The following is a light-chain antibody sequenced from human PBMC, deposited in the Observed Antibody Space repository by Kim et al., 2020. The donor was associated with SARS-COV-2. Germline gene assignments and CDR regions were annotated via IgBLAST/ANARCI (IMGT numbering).Light chain of an antibody. CDR3: QQYTHWPLT. CDR1: QSVGNK. Sequence: EVIMTQSPATLSVSPGERVTLSCRASQSVGNKLAWHQQKPGQAPSLLIYDASTRAADIPPRFSGSGSGTEFTLTISGLQSEDFAVYYCQQYTHWPLTFGGGTKVDIK. J-gene: IGKJ4*01. CDR2: DAS. V-gene: IGKV3D-15*01.